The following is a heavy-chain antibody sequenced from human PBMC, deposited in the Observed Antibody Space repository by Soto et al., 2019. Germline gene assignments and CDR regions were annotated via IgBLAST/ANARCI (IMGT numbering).Heavy chain of an antibody. J-gene: IGHJ4*02. V-gene: IGHV4-30-4*01. D-gene: IGHD5-18*01. CDR1: GGSVTSDEDY. CDR3: ATESGSTYGYFDH. Sequence: SETLSLTCTVSGGSVTSDEDYWTWIRQSPGKGLEWIGYISNSGGTGYNPSLKTRLSMSVDRSKNQFTLRLTSVTAADTAVYLCATESGSTYGYFDHWGQGTQVTVS. CDR2: ISNSGGT.